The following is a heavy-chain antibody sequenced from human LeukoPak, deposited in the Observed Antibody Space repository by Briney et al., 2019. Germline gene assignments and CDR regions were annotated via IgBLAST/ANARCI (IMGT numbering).Heavy chain of an antibody. Sequence: GRSLRLSCAASGFTFSSYGMHWVRQAPGKGLEWVAVISYGGSNKYYGDSAKGRFTISGDNSKNTLYLQMNSLRTEDTAVYYCAKTNSYDSSGDPEYWGQGTLVTVSS. J-gene: IGHJ4*02. CDR3: AKTNSYDSSGDPEY. D-gene: IGHD3-22*01. CDR2: ISYGGSNK. CDR1: GFTFSSYG. V-gene: IGHV3-30*18.